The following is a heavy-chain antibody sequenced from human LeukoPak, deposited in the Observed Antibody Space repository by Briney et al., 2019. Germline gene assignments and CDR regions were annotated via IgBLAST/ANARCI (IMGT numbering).Heavy chain of an antibody. D-gene: IGHD6-13*01. Sequence: GASVKVSCKASSYPFTRYGISWVRQAPGQGLEWMGWINPNSGGTNYAQKFQGRVTMTRDTSISTAYMELSRLRSDDTAVYYCAKPVSSSWVRPFDYWGQGTLVTVSS. CDR1: SYPFTRYG. J-gene: IGHJ4*02. V-gene: IGHV1-2*02. CDR3: AKPVSSSWVRPFDY. CDR2: INPNSGGT.